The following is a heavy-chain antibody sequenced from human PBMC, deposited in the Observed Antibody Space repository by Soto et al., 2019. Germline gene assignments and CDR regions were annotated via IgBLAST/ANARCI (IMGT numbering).Heavy chain of an antibody. CDR3: AMGYGSGDYYYGMDV. CDR2: INPNSGGT. J-gene: IGHJ6*02. D-gene: IGHD3-10*01. Sequence: ASVKVSCKASGYTFTGYYMHWVRQAPGQGLEWMGWINPNSGGTNYAQKFQGWVTMTRDTSISTAYMELSRLRSDDTAVYYCAMGYGSGDYYYGMDVWGQGTTVTAP. V-gene: IGHV1-2*04. CDR1: GYTFTGYY.